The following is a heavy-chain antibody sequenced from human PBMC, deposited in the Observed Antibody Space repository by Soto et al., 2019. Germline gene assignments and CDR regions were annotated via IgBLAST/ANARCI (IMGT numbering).Heavy chain of an antibody. D-gene: IGHD2-21*02. CDR2: IYWDDDK. J-gene: IGHJ6*02. V-gene: IGHV2-5*02. Sequence: SGPTLVNPTQTLTLTCTFSAFSLSTGGVGVGWIRQPPGKALEWLALIYWDDDKRYSPSLRSRLTITKDTSKNQVVLTMTNMGPVDTATYYCIQSRCGGDCLQAYASYYYFVIDVWGQGTTDTGSS. CDR1: AFSLSTGGVG. CDR3: IQSRCGGDCLQAYASYYYFVIDV.